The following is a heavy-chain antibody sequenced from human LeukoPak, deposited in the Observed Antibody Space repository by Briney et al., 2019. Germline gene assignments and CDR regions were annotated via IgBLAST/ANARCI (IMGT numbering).Heavy chain of an antibody. D-gene: IGHD3-22*01. CDR3: ARATYYYDSSGYSDYFDY. Sequence: ALVKVSCKASGYTFTGYYMHWVRQAPGQGLEWMGWINPNSGGTNYAQKFQGRVTMTRDTSISTAYMELSRLRSDDTAVYYCARATYYYDSSGYSDYFDYWGQGTLVTVSS. CDR1: GYTFTGYY. V-gene: IGHV1-2*02. J-gene: IGHJ4*02. CDR2: INPNSGGT.